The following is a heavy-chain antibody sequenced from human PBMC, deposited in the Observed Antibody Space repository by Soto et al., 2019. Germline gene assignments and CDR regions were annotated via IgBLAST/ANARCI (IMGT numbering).Heavy chain of an antibody. Sequence: EVQLVESGGGLVQSGGSLRLSCAASGFSFSNYAMHWVRQAPGKGLEYVSAISGNGVNTYYANSVKDRFTVSRDNSRNTLYLQMGSLRIEDMAVYYCARDLAWGGQWLVRAFDYWGHGILVTVSS. CDR1: GFSFSNYA. CDR2: ISGNGVNT. D-gene: IGHD6-19*01. CDR3: ARDLAWGGQWLVRAFDY. V-gene: IGHV3-64*01. J-gene: IGHJ4*01.